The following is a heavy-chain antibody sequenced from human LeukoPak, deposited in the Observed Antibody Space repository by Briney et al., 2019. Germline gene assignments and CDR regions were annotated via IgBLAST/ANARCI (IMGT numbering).Heavy chain of an antibody. J-gene: IGHJ5*02. CDR2: IKQDGSEK. D-gene: IGHD3-22*01. V-gene: IGHV3-7*01. CDR1: GFTLSDYW. Sequence: GGSLRLSCAASGFTLSDYWMSWVRQAPGKGLEWVANIKQDGSEKHYVDSLRGRFTISRDNAKNSLDLQMNSLRAEDTAVYFCARDLYYFDSSGYYASDLWGQGTLVTVSS. CDR3: ARDLYYFDSSGYYASDL.